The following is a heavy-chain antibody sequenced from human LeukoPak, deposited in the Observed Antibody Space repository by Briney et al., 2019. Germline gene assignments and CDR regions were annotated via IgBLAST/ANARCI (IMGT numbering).Heavy chain of an antibody. CDR1: GDTFTNYA. D-gene: IGHD3-10*01. V-gene: IGHV1-69*13. Sequence: SVKVSCKASGDTFTNYAISWVRQAPGQGLEWMGGIIPIIGTTSYAQKFQGRVTITADASTSTAYMELSSLRSDDTAVYYCARDLGDSFYYWGQESLVSVSS. CDR2: IIPIIGTT. CDR3: ARDLGDSFYY. J-gene: IGHJ4*02.